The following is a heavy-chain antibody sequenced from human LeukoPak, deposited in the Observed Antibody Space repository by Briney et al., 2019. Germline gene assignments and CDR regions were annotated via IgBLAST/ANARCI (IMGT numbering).Heavy chain of an antibody. D-gene: IGHD2-21*01. CDR2: INHSGST. J-gene: IGHJ6*03. Sequence: PSETLSLTCAVYGGSFSCYYWSWIRQPPGKGLEWIGEINHSGSTNYNPSLKSRVTISVDTSKNQFSLKLSSVTAADTAVYYCARAGDAEVNNYYYYYYMDVWGKGTTVTVSS. CDR3: ARAGDAEVNNYYYYYYMDV. V-gene: IGHV4-34*01. CDR1: GGSFSCYY.